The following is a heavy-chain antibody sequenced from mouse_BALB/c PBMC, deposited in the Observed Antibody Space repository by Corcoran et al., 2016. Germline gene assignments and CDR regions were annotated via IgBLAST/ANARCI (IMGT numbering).Heavy chain of an antibody. D-gene: IGHD1-1*01. CDR3: DYGSSYFDY. J-gene: IGHJ2*01. CDR1: GFNIKDTY. CDR2: IDPANGNT. V-gene: IGHV14-3*02. Sequence: EVQLQQSGAELVKPGASVKLSCTASGFNIKDTYMHWVKQRPEQGLEWIGRIDPANGNTTYDPKFQGKATITADTASNTAYLQLSSLTSEDTAVYYCDYGSSYFDYWGQGTTLTVSS.